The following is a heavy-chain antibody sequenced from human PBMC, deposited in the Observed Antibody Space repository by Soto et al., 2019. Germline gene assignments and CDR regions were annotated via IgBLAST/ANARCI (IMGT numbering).Heavy chain of an antibody. V-gene: IGHV4-61*08. D-gene: IGHD3-22*01. CDR2: IYYLGNT. CDR1: GGSVSSGDYY. CDR3: VRSPASMIVGAGYFDY. Sequence: SETLSLTCTVSGGSVSSGDYYWSWIRQPPGKGLEWIGNIYYLGNTNYNPSLKSRVTVSLDTSKNLFSLRLTSVTAADTGMYYCVRSPASMIVGAGYFDYWGQGALVTVSS. J-gene: IGHJ4*02.